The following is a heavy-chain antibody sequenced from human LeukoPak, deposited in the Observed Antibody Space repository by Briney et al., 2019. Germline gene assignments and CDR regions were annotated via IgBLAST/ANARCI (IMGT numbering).Heavy chain of an antibody. Sequence: PGGSLRLSCAASGFTFSSYAMSWVRQAPGKGLEWVSAISGSGGSTYYADSVKGRFTTSRDNSKNTLYLQMNSLRAEDTAVYYCARGGPYCWYCSSPPDYNDYWGQGTLVTVSS. CDR1: GFTFSSYA. V-gene: IGHV3-23*01. J-gene: IGHJ4*02. D-gene: IGHD6-13*01. CDR2: ISGSGGST. CDR3: ARGGPYCWYCSSPPDYNDY.